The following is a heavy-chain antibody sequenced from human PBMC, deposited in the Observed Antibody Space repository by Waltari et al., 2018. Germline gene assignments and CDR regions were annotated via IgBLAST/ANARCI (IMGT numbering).Heavy chain of an antibody. CDR2: ISNSGSTI. V-gene: IGHV3-11*01. CDR1: GFTFSAYY. J-gene: IGHJ4*02. Sequence: QVQLVESGGGLVKPGGSLRLSCAASGFTFSAYYMSWIRQAPGKGLELMSYISNSGSTIYYADSVKGRFTISRDNAKKSLDLQMNSLRSEDTAVYYCRRGAPELDYWGQGTLVTVSS. D-gene: IGHD3-10*01. CDR3: RRGAPELDY.